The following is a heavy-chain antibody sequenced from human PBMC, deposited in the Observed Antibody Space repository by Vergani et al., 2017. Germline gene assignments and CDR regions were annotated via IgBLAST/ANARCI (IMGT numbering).Heavy chain of an antibody. CDR1: GGSISSGDYH. Sequence: QVQLQESGPGLVKPSQTLSLTCTVSGGSISSGDYHWSWIRQPPGKGLEWSGYIYYSGSTYYNPSLKSRVTISVDTSKNQFSLKLSSVTAADTAVYYCARGETRTDWLDPWGQGTQVIVSS. J-gene: IGHJ5*02. V-gene: IGHV4-30-4*08. CDR3: ARGETRTDWLDP. D-gene: IGHD3/OR15-3a*01. CDR2: IYYSGST.